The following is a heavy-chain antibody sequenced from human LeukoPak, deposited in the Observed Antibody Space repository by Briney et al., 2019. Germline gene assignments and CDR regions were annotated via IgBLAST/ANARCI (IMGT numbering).Heavy chain of an antibody. J-gene: IGHJ3*02. D-gene: IGHD3-3*01. Sequence: SETLSLTCAVYGGSFSGYYWSWIRQPPGKGLEWIGEINHSGSTNYNPSLKSRVTISVDTSKNQFSLKLSSVTAADTAVYYCARVPAEVTIFGVVKGFDIWGQGTMVTVSS. CDR2: INHSGST. CDR3: ARVPAEVTIFGVVKGFDI. V-gene: IGHV4-34*01. CDR1: GGSFSGYY.